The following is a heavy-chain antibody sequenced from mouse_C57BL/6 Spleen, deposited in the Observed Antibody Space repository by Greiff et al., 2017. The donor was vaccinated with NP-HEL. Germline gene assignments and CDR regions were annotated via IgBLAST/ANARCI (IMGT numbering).Heavy chain of an antibody. V-gene: IGHV1-43*01. CDR2: INPSTGGT. D-gene: IGHD2-10*02. J-gene: IGHJ3*01. Sequence: EVQLQQSGPELVKPGASVKISCKASGYSFTGYYMHWVKQSSEKSLEWIGEINPSTGGTSYNQKFKGKATLTVDKSSSTAYMQLKSLTSEDSACYSCARGREYDNEGLAYWGQGTLVTVSA. CDR3: ARGREYDNEGLAY. CDR1: GYSFTGYY.